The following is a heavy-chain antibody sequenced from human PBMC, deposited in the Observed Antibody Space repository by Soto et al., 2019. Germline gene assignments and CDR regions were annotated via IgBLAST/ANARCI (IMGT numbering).Heavy chain of an antibody. V-gene: IGHV1-3*01. CDR3: ARDRQLERRRYYYGMDV. J-gene: IGHJ6*02. D-gene: IGHD1-1*01. CDR2: INAGNGNT. Sequence: ASVKVSCKASGYTFTSYAMHWVRQAPGQRLEWMGWINAGNGNTKYSQKFRGRVTITRDTSASTAYTKLSSLRSEDTAVYYCARDRQLERRRYYYGMDVWGQGTTVTVSS. CDR1: GYTFTSYA.